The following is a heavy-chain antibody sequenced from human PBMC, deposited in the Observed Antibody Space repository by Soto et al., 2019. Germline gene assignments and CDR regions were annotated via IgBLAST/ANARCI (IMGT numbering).Heavy chain of an antibody. V-gene: IGHV3-23*01. CDR2: ISDHGGTT. CDR1: GFSFNTFE. Sequence: PGGSLRLSCAASGFSFNTFEMSWVRQAPGRGLEWVSFISDHGGTTYYADSVKGRFTSSRDNSKNTLYLQMNSLRAEDTAVYYCAKEGGNQLYYYYGMDVWGQGTTVTVSS. J-gene: IGHJ6*02. D-gene: IGHD2-2*01. CDR3: AKEGGNQLYYYYGMDV.